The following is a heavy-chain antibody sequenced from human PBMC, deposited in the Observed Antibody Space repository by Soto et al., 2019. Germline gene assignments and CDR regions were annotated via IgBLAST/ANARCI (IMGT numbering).Heavy chain of an antibody. V-gene: IGHV1-69*13. Sequence: PAKLCSKDCRGTYTNKSFSWLRHSHGKGLEWMGGIIPIFGTPDYAQNFQGRVTITADESTRTASMELSSLRSDDTAVYYCARERSVGYCITTTCPKPFYPYGMDVWGQGTTVSVSS. J-gene: IGHJ6*02. CDR2: IIPIFGTP. CDR3: ARERSVGYCITTTCPKPFYPYGMDV. D-gene: IGHD2-2*01. CDR1: RGTYTNKS.